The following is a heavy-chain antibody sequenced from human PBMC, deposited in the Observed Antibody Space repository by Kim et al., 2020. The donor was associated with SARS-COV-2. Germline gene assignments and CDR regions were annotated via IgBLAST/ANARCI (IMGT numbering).Heavy chain of an antibody. CDR1: GFIFSSSE. CDR2: INTDGTTV. Sequence: GGSLRLSCAASGFIFSSSEINWVRQAPGKGLEWVAYINTDGTTVYSEDSVQGRFTISRDNAKNSLYLQLNSLAVDATAVYYCVRDRGRGTSPSVSGFDVWGQGTMVTVPA. J-gene: IGHJ3*01. V-gene: IGHV3-48*03. CDR3: VRDRGRGTSPSVSGFDV. D-gene: IGHD3-10*01.